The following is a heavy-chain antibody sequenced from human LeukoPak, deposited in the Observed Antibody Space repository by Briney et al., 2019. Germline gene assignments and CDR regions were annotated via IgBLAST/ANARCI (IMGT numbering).Heavy chain of an antibody. CDR1: GGSISSYY. J-gene: IGHJ6*03. D-gene: IGHD3-16*01. Sequence: SETLSLTCTVSGGSISSYYWSWIRQPPGKGLESIGHIYYSGSTNYNPSLKSRVTISVDTSKNQFSLKQDSSTAADTAVYYCARGVGGPTDNYYYYMDVWGKGTTVIVSS. V-gene: IGHV4-59*08. CDR3: ARGVGGPTDNYYYYMDV. CDR2: IYYSGST.